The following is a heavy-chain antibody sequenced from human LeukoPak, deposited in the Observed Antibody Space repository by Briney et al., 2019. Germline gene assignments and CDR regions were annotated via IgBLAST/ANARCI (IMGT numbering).Heavy chain of an antibody. CDR3: ARVAYCGGDCYNWFAP. J-gene: IGHJ5*02. CDR2: INPNSGGT. Sequence: VASVKVSCKASGYTFTSYYMHWVRQAPGQGLEWMGWINPNSGGTNYAQKFQGRVTMTRDTSISTAYMELSRLRSDDTAVYYCARVAYCGGDCYNWFAPWGQGTLVTVSS. CDR1: GYTFTSYY. D-gene: IGHD2-21*02. V-gene: IGHV1-2*02.